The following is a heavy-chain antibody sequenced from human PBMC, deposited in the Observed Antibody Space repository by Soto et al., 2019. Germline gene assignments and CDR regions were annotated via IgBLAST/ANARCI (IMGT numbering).Heavy chain of an antibody. Sequence: QVQLVQSGAEVKKPGSSVKVSCKASGGTFSSYVISWVRQAPGQGLEWMGGIIPIFGTANYAQKFQDRVTISADDTKSTAYMELSSLRSEDTAVYYCASGEELWSPGYWGQGTLVTVSS. CDR3: ASGEELWSPGY. J-gene: IGHJ4*02. D-gene: IGHD5-18*01. V-gene: IGHV1-69*12. CDR1: GGTFSSYV. CDR2: IIPIFGTA.